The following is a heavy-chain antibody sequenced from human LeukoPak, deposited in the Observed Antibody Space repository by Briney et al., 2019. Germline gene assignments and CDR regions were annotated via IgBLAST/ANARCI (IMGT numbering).Heavy chain of an antibody. J-gene: IGHJ4*02. CDR3: AKGRDGYNFGYYFDY. CDR1: GSTFDDYA. D-gene: IGHD5-24*01. CDR2: ISWNSGSI. Sequence: GGSLRLSCAASGSTFDDYAMHWVRQAPGKGLEWVSGISWNSGSIGYADSVKGRFTISRDNAKNSLYLQMNSLRAEDTALYYCAKGRDGYNFGYYFDYWGQGTLVTVSS. V-gene: IGHV3-9*01.